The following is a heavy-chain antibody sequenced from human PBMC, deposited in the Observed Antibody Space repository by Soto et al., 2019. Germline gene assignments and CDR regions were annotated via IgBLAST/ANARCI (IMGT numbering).Heavy chain of an antibody. CDR3: ARDGMPYSSSWYGLDP. CDR1: GYTLTSYY. J-gene: IGHJ5*02. V-gene: IGHV1-46*01. Sequence: ASVKGSCKASGYTLTSYYIHWGRQTPGQGLEWMGIINPSGGSTSYAQKFQGRVTMTRDTSTSTVYMELSSLRSEDTAVYYCARDGMPYSSSWYGLDPWGQGTLVTVSS. D-gene: IGHD6-13*01. CDR2: INPSGGST.